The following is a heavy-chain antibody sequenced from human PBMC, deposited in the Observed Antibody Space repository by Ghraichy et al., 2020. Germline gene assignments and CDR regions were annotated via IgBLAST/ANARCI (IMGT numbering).Heavy chain of an antibody. V-gene: IGHV4-34*01. CDR2: IHPTGTT. CDR1: VGSFNGYY. CDR3: ARRRQAWSAAEGDAFDI. D-gene: IGHD5-18*01. Sequence: SETLSLTCAVYVGSFNGYYWTWIRQPPGKGLEWIGEIHPTGTTNNSPSLKSRLTLSVDTSKNQFSLLLKSVTAADTAVYYCARRRQAWSAAEGDAFDIWSQGAMVTVSS. J-gene: IGHJ3*02.